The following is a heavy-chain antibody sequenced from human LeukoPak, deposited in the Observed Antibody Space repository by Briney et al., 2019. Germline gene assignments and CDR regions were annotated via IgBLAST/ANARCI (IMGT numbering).Heavy chain of an antibody. J-gene: IGHJ6*02. V-gene: IGHV4-4*07. Sequence: SETLSLTCTVSGGSISGYYWSWIRQPAGKALEWIGRIHTSGTTNYNPSLKSRVAMSVDTSKSQFSLKLNSVTAADTAVYYCARVRSNYYYFGMDVWGQGTTVTVSS. CDR2: IHTSGTT. CDR3: ARVRSNYYYFGMDV. CDR1: GGSISGYY.